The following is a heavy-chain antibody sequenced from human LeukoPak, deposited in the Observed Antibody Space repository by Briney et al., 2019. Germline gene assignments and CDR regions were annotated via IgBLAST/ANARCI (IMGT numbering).Heavy chain of an antibody. CDR1: GASISGGTYY. CDR2: IYYTGST. Sequence: PSETLSLTCSDSGASISGGTYYWGWIRQPPGKGREWIGSIYYTGSTYDNPSLKSRVTISVDTSKNQFSLKLSSVTAADTAVYYCARRGGSGRAFDYWGQGTLVTVSS. D-gene: IGHD1-26*01. V-gene: IGHV4-39*01. J-gene: IGHJ4*02. CDR3: ARRGGSGRAFDY.